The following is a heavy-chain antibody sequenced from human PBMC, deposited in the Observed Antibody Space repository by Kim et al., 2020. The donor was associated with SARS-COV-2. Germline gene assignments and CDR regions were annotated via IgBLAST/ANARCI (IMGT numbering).Heavy chain of an antibody. CDR3: ARSLTMAAYIVTGVYFDY. CDR2: LRHDGCGK. D-gene: IGHD3-9*01. Sequence: GGSLRLSCSGAGFSISNYWMSWVRQAPGKGLEWVSTLRHDGCGKFYADSVKGRFTLSRDTTNNLMYLQMNSLRAEDTAVYFCARSLTMAAYIVTGVYFDYWGRGTQVTVSS. CDR1: GFSISNYW. J-gene: IGHJ4*02. V-gene: IGHV3-7*01.